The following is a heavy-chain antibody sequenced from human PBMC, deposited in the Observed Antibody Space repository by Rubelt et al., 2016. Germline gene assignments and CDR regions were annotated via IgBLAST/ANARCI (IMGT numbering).Heavy chain of an antibody. J-gene: IGHJ4*02. CDR1: GGSISSSSYY. CDR2: IYFTGTT. CDR3: ARSTAHSDFDY. V-gene: IGHV4-61*05. Sequence: QLQLQESGPGLVRPSETLSLTCTVSGGSISSSSYYWGWIRQPAGKGLEWFGYIYFTGTTNYNPPLKGRVAMSVDTSENQFTLKLRSVTAADTAVYYCARSTAHSDFDYWGQGTLVTVSS. D-gene: IGHD2-8*02.